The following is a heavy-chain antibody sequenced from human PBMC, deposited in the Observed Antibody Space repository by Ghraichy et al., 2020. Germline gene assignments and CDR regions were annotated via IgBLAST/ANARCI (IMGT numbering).Heavy chain of an antibody. D-gene: IGHD2-21*02. CDR2: IKYDGSAE. CDR1: GFAYNSYW. Sequence: GGSLRLSCAASGFAYNSYWMNWVRQAPGKGLEWVAYIKYDGSAEYYVDSVKGRFAISRDNAKNSLFLQMNSLRAEDTAVYYCARWWGRFDYWGQGTLVTVSS. J-gene: IGHJ4*02. CDR3: ARWWGRFDY. V-gene: IGHV3-7*01.